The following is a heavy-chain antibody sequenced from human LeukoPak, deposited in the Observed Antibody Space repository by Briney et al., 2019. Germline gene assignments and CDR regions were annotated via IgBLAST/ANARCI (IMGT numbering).Heavy chain of an antibody. Sequence: GGSLRPYCVACGFTFSDYYMNWIRQAPGRGLEWVSYISGSGSDFYYADSVKGRFTISRDNAKNSLYLQMNSLRAEDTAVYYCARSIGSYYTMDVWGQGTTVTVSS. V-gene: IGHV3-11*01. CDR2: ISGSGSDF. CDR3: ARSIGSYYTMDV. CDR1: GFTFSDYY. D-gene: IGHD3-22*01. J-gene: IGHJ6*02.